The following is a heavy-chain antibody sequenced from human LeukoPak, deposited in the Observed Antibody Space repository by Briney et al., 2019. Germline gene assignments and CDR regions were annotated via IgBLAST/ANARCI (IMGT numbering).Heavy chain of an antibody. V-gene: IGHV4-38-2*02. J-gene: IGHJ4*02. Sequence: SETLSLTCSVSGYSISSGNYWGWIRLPPGKGLQWIGEINHSGSTNYNPSLKSRVTISVDTSKNQFSLKLSSVTAADTAVYYCAREVIGGPGTSFDYWGQGTLVTVSS. CDR1: GYSISSGNY. D-gene: IGHD2-2*01. CDR2: INHSGST. CDR3: AREVIGGPGTSFDY.